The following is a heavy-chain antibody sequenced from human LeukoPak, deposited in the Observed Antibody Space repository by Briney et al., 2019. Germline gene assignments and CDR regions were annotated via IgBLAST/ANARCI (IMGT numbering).Heavy chain of an antibody. J-gene: IGHJ3*01. CDR2: ISPYDGNT. D-gene: IGHD1-20*01. Sequence: ASVKVSCKASNYTFASYGLSWVRQAPGQGLQWVGWISPYDGNTNYAQRFQARVTMSIDKSTRTVYMELRRLRLDDTAVYYCVRVWPPNAVDRGMTYSDFTALDVWGQGTTVIVSS. V-gene: IGHV1-18*01. CDR1: NYTFASYG. CDR3: VRVWPPNAVDRGMTYSDFTALDV.